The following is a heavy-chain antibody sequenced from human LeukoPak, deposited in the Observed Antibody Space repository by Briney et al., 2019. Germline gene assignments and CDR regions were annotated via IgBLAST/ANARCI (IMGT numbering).Heavy chain of an antibody. CDR3: TRVKLGAPSRVFDY. D-gene: IGHD7-27*01. V-gene: IGHV3-49*03. CDR1: GFNFDNYA. J-gene: IGHJ4*02. Sequence: GGSLRLSCTASGFNFDNYAMSWFRQAPGKGLEWVGFIRNKAYGGTTEYAASVKGRFTISRDDSKNSLYLQMNSLKTEDTAVYYCTRVKLGAPSRVFDYWGQGTLVTVSS. CDR2: IRNKAYGGTT.